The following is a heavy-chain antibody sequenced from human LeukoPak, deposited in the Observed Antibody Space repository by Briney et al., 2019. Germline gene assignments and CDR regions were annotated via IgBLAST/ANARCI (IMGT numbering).Heavy chain of an antibody. Sequence: SETLSLTCTVSGGSISSGGYYWSWIRQPPGKGLEWIGYIYHGGSTYYNPSLKSRVTISVDRSKNQFSLKLSSVTAADTAVYYCAREDGDYYFDYWGQGTLVTVSS. CDR3: AREDGDYYFDY. V-gene: IGHV4-30-2*01. CDR1: GGSISSGGYY. D-gene: IGHD4-17*01. J-gene: IGHJ4*02. CDR2: IYHGGST.